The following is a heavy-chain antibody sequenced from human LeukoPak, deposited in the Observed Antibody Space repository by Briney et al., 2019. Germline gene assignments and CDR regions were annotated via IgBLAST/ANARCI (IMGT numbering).Heavy chain of an antibody. CDR2: IRYDGSNK. CDR1: GFTFSSYG. J-gene: IGHJ3*02. V-gene: IGHV3-30*02. Sequence: GGSLRLSCAASGFTFSSYGMHRVRQAPGKGLEWVAFIRYDGSNKYYADSVKGRFTISRDNSKNTLYLQMNSLRAEDTAVYYCAKDLRFGEFMGDAFDIWGQGTMVTVSS. CDR3: AKDLRFGEFMGDAFDI. D-gene: IGHD3-10*01.